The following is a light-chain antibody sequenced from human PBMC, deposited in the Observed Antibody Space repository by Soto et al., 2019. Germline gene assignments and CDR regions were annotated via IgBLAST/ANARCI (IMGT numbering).Light chain of an antibody. CDR2: DDF. Sequence: DIRMTQSASSLSAYVGDGVTMXCQASQSFSSWVVWSQQNPGEAHNPLTYDDFSLQIGVQSTFSGSGSGTDFTLTISSLQTDDFATYYCQQYSSYLISFGGGTRWIS. J-gene: IGKJ4*01. V-gene: IGKV1-5*01. CDR1: QSFSSW. CDR3: QQYSSYLIS.